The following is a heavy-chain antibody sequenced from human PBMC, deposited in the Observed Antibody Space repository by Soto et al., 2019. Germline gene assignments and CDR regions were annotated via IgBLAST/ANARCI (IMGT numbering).Heavy chain of an antibody. J-gene: IGHJ4*02. CDR3: AREPATAKPEGVDF. D-gene: IGHD1-1*01. CDR1: GYTFSDYY. V-gene: IGHV1-2*02. Sequence: GASVKVSCKASGYTFSDYYIRCGREAPGQGLEWMGWINPNSGGTKYAPKFQGGVTMTRDTSITTAYMELSRLRSGDTAVYYCAREPATAKPEGVDFWGQGTLVTVSS. CDR2: INPNSGGT.